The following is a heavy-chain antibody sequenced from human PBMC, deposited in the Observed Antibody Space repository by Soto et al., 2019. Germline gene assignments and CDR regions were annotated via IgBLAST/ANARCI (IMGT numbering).Heavy chain of an antibody. CDR1: GFMFSAYW. J-gene: IGHJ4*02. CDR2: IHGDGGKI. Sequence: PWGSLRLSCAASGFMFSAYWMSWVRQAPGKGLEWVANIHGDGGKIYYVDSVKGRFTISRDNAKRSLYLQMKSLRAEDTAVYYCARDFYGGYTYGPGDYWGQGALVTVSS. D-gene: IGHD5-18*01. CDR3: ARDFYGGYTYGPGDY. V-gene: IGHV3-7*01.